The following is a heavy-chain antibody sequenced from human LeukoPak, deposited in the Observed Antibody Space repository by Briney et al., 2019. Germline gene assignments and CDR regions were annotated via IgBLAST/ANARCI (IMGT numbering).Heavy chain of an antibody. J-gene: IGHJ6*02. D-gene: IGHD2-21*01. CDR2: ISSSSTI. CDR3: ARHRTPRASYSDYYYGMDV. V-gene: IGHV3-48*01. CDR1: GFTVSSNY. Sequence: GGSLRLSCAASGFTVSSNYMSWVRQAPGKGLEWVSYISSSSTIYYADSVKGRFTISRDNAKNSLYLQMNSLKASDTATYYCARHRTPRASYSDYYYGMDVWGQGTTVTVSS.